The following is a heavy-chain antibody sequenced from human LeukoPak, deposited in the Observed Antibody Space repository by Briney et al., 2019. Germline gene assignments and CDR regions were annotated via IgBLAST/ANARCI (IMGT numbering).Heavy chain of an antibody. Sequence: GGSLRLSCAASGFTFTSYAMSWVRQAPGKGLEWVSGISGSGATTYYADSVKGRFTISRDNSKNTLYLRMNSLRAEDTAVYYCAKDSLTGKIFAGFDSWGQGTLVTVSS. CDR1: GFTFTSYA. V-gene: IGHV3-23*01. CDR2: ISGSGATT. CDR3: AKDSLTGKIFAGFDS. J-gene: IGHJ4*02. D-gene: IGHD3-3*01.